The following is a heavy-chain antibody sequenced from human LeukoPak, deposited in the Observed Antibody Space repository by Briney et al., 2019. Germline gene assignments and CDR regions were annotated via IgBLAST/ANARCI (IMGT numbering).Heavy chain of an antibody. Sequence: RSGGSLRLSCAASGFTFSSFALSWVRQAPGKGLEWVSSISGSGDSTYYMESVKGRFTISRDNSENTLYLQMNSLRADDTAVYYCARDWTYNWNYGLFDYWGQGTLVTVSS. CDR1: GFTFSSFA. D-gene: IGHD1-7*01. J-gene: IGHJ4*02. CDR3: ARDWTYNWNYGLFDY. CDR2: ISGSGDST. V-gene: IGHV3-23*01.